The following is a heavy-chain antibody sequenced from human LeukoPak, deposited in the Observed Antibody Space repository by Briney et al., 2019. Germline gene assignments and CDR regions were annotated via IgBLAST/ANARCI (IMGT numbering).Heavy chain of an antibody. D-gene: IGHD3/OR15-3a*01. CDR1: GGSISSLSYY. V-gene: IGHV4-39*07. Sequence: SETLSLTCSVSGGSISSLSYYWGWVRQPPGKGLEWIGSIYYGGRTYYNPSLKSRVSISVDMSKNRFSLKMSSVTAADTAVYYCARAPGTGPDYWGQGTLVTVSS. J-gene: IGHJ4*02. CDR2: IYYGGRT. CDR3: ARAPGTGPDY.